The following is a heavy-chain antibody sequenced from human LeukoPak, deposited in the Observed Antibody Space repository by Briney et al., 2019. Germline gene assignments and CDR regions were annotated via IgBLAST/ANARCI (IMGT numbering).Heavy chain of an antibody. V-gene: IGHV4-34*01. CDR3: ASQRGELRTVGDFDY. Sequence: SETLSLTCAVYGGSFSGYYWSWIRQPPGKGLEWIGEINHSGSTNYNPSLKSRVTISVDTSKNQFSLKLSSVTAADTAVYYCASQRGELRTVGDFDYWGQGTLVTVSS. D-gene: IGHD1-7*01. J-gene: IGHJ4*02. CDR1: GGSFSGYY. CDR2: INHSGST.